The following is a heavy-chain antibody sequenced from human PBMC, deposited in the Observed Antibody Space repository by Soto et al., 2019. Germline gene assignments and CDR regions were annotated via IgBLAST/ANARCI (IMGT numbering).Heavy chain of an antibody. D-gene: IGHD1-26*01. V-gene: IGHV4-59*12. CDR3: VRVGVGIGNHFDS. CDR2: IHYSGRT. CDR1: NGSISGFY. J-gene: IGHJ4*02. Sequence: PSETLSLTCSVSNGSISGFYWTSIRQPPGKILEWIGYIHYSGRTDYNPSLTSRATMSVDTSKNQFSLNLKSITAADTAVYYCVRVGVGIGNHFDSWGRGTLVTVSS.